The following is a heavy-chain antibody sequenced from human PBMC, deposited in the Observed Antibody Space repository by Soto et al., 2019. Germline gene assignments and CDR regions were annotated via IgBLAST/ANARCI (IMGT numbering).Heavy chain of an antibody. J-gene: IGHJ4*02. D-gene: IGHD1-26*01. V-gene: IGHV4-30-2*01. CDR1: GGSISSGGYS. Sequence: QLQLQESGSGLVKPSQTLSLTCAVSGGSISSGGYSWSWIRQPPGKGLEWIGYIYHSGSTYYTPSIKSRVTISVDRSKNKFSLKLSSVTAAETAVYYCARNRGGRPTIFDYWGQGTLVTVSS. CDR3: ARNRGGRPTIFDY. CDR2: IYHSGST.